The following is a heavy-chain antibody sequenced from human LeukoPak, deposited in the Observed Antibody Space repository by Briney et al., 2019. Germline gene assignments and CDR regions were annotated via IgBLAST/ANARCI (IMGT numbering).Heavy chain of an antibody. CDR2: IYDSGST. D-gene: IGHD2-15*01. V-gene: IGHV4-39*01. CDR1: GGSIRSSYYY. Sequence: PSETLSLTCTVSGGSIRSSYYYWGWIRQPPGKGLEWIGSIYDSGSTYYNPSLKSRVTISVDTSKNQFSLKLSSVTAADTAVYYCARGGDCSGGSCYAYWGQGTLVTVSS. J-gene: IGHJ4*02. CDR3: ARGGDCSGGSCYAY.